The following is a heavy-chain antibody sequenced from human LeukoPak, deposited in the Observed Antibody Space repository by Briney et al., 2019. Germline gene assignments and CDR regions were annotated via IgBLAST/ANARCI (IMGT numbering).Heavy chain of an antibody. V-gene: IGHV4-61*08. CDR2: IYYSGST. CDR3: ARAEYSSSPPDY. CDR1: GVSIRSGDYS. J-gene: IGHJ4*02. Sequence: SQTLSLTCTVSGVSIRSGDYSWSWIRQPPGKGLEWIGYIYYSGSTNYNPSLKSRVTISVDTSKNQFSLKLSSVTAADTAVYFCARAEYSSSPPDYWGQGTLVTVSS. D-gene: IGHD6-6*01.